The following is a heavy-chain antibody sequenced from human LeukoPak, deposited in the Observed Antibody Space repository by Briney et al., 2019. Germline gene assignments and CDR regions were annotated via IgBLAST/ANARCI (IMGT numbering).Heavy chain of an antibody. V-gene: IGHV4-39*01. CDR3: ARHLRGATIYYDY. CDR1: GGSISSSSYY. Sequence: SETLSLTCTVSGGSISSSSYYWAWMRQPPGKGLEWIGSISYSVTTYYNPSLKSRVTISVDTSKNHFSLKLSSVTAADTAVYYCARHLRGATIYYDYWGQGTLVTVSS. J-gene: IGHJ4*02. CDR2: ISYSVTT. D-gene: IGHD1-26*01.